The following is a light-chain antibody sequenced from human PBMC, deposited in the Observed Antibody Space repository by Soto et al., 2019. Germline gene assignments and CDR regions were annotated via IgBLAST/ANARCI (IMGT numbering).Light chain of an antibody. CDR2: GAS. Sequence: EIVMTQSPATLSVSPGERATLSCRASQSVSSNLAWYQQKPGQAPRLLIYGASTRATGIPARFSGSGSGTEFTRTISSLQSEDFAVYYCQQYNNWPLTFGGGTKVELK. CDR1: QSVSSN. CDR3: QQYNNWPLT. J-gene: IGKJ4*01. V-gene: IGKV3D-15*01.